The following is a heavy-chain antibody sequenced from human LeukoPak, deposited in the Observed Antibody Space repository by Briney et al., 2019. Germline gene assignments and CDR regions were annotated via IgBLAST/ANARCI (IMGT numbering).Heavy chain of an antibody. CDR2: IYNSGST. D-gene: IGHD6-19*01. J-gene: IGHJ3*02. V-gene: IGHV4-30-4*08. CDR1: GVSIKSGDYY. Sequence: PSQTLSLTCTVSGVSIKSGDYYWSWIRQPPGKGLEWIGYIYNSGSTYYNPSLKSRVTISVDTSKNQLSLKLISVTAADTAVYYCARDAPYSSAPTRAFDIWGQGTMVTVPS. CDR3: ARDAPYSSAPTRAFDI.